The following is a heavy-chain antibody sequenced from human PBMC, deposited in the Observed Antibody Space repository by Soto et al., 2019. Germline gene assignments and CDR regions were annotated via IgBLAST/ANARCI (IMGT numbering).Heavy chain of an antibody. V-gene: IGHV3-21*01. CDR3: TSTMAGAFDI. J-gene: IGHJ3*02. Sequence: EVQLVESGGGLVKPGGSLRLSCAASEFTFSTYSMNWVGQAPGKGLEWVSSIGRSSNYIYYADSVKGRFIISRDNAKNSLYLQMNRLRAEDTAVYYCTSTMAGAFDIWGQGTMVTVSS. CDR2: IGRSSNYI. D-gene: IGHD3-10*01. CDR1: EFTFSTYS.